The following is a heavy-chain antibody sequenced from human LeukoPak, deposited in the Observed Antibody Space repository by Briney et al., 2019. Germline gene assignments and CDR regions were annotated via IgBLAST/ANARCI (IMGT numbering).Heavy chain of an antibody. Sequence: SGPTLVKPTQTLTLTCTFSGFSLSTSGVGVGWIRQPPGKALEWLALIYWNDDKRYSPSLKSRLTITKDTSKNQMVLTMTNMDPVDTATYYCARSDYDFWSGNYYYGMDVWGQGTTVTVSS. J-gene: IGHJ6*02. CDR2: IYWNDDK. V-gene: IGHV2-5*01. D-gene: IGHD3-3*01. CDR3: ARSDYDFWSGNYYYGMDV. CDR1: GFSLSTSGVG.